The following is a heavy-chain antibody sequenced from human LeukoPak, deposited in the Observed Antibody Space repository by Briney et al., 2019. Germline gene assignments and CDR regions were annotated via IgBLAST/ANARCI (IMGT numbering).Heavy chain of an antibody. J-gene: IGHJ4*02. Sequence: PSETLSLTCTVSGGSISSGRYYWSWIRQPAGKGLEWIGRIYTSGSTNYNPSLKSRVTISVDTSKNQFSLKLSSVTAADTAVYYCARSSSWFPLFDYWGQGTLVTVSS. CDR1: GGSISSGRYY. CDR3: ARSSSWFPLFDY. D-gene: IGHD6-13*01. CDR2: IYTSGST. V-gene: IGHV4-61*02.